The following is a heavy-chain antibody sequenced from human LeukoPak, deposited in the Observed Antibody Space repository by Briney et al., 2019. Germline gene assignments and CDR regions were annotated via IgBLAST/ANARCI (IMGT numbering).Heavy chain of an antibody. CDR3: IRDFRSADL. J-gene: IGHJ5*02. V-gene: IGHV3-74*01. CDR2: IYVDGRTT. CDR1: GFTFSNYG. Sequence: PGGSLRLSCVASGFTFSNYGMSWVRQAPGKGLVWVSRIYVDGRTTNYADSVKGRFTISRDNAKNTVYLEMNSLSVEDTATYYCIRDFRSADLWGQGTLVTVTS.